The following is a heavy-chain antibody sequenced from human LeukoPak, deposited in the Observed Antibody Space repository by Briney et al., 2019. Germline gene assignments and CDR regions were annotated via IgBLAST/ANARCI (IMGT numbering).Heavy chain of an antibody. J-gene: IGHJ5*02. Sequence: GASVKVSCKASGYTFTSYDINWVRQATGQGLEWMGWMNPNSGNTGYAQKFQGRVTMTRNTSISTAYMELSSLRSEDTAVYYCARGYCSSTSCSNWFDPRGQGTLVTVSS. CDR2: MNPNSGNT. CDR3: ARGYCSSTSCSNWFDP. D-gene: IGHD2-2*01. V-gene: IGHV1-8*01. CDR1: GYTFTSYD.